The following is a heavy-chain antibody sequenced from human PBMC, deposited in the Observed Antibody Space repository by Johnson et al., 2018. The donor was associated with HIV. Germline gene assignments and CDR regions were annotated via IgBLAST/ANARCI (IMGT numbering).Heavy chain of an antibody. Sequence: QVQLVESGGGVVQPGGSLRLSCAASGFTFSSYGMHWVRQAPGKGLEWVAVIRYDGSNKYYADSVKGRFTISRDNSKNTLYLQMNSLRAEDTAVYYCASYCSGGSCYRRSPSDAFDIWGQGTMVTVSS. V-gene: IGHV3-30*02. CDR3: ASYCSGGSCYRRSPSDAFDI. J-gene: IGHJ3*02. CDR1: GFTFSSYG. D-gene: IGHD2-15*01. CDR2: IRYDGSNK.